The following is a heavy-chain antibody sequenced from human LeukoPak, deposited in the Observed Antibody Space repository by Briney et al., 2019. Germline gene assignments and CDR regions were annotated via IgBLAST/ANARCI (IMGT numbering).Heavy chain of an antibody. CDR2: INPSGGST. D-gene: IGHD4-17*01. CDR3: ARDQTYGDYGGIPDY. V-gene: IGHV1-46*01. Sequence: ASVKVSCKASGYSFTTYYIHWVRQAPGQGLVWMGIINPSGGSTSYAQKFQGRVTLTRDTSTSTVYMELSSLRSEDTAVYYCARDQTYGDYGGIPDYWGQGTLVTVSS. CDR1: GYSFTTYY. J-gene: IGHJ4*02.